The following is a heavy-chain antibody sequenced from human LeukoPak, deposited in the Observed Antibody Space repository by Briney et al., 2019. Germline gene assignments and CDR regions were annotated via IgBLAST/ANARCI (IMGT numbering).Heavy chain of an antibody. CDR1: GFTVSSNY. D-gene: IGHD6-19*01. Sequence: PGGSLRLSCAAFGFTVSSNYMSWVRQAPGKGLEWVSGIYSGGTTYYIDSVKGRFTISRDNSKNTLYLQMNSLRAEDTAVYYCAREMWTVAVAGPRVLDYWGQGTLVTVSS. V-gene: IGHV3-66*01. J-gene: IGHJ4*02. CDR3: AREMWTVAVAGPRVLDY. CDR2: IYSGGTT.